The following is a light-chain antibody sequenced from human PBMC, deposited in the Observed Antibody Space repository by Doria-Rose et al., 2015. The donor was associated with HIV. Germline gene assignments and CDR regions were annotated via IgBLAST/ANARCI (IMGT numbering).Light chain of an antibody. CDR3: QQYENLPLT. CDR2: GAS. J-gene: IGKJ4*01. CDR1: QDINNC. V-gene: IGKV1-33*01. Sequence: VTQSPSSLSASVGDRVTISCQASQDINNCLNWYQQKPGKAPKLLIYGASILETGVPSRCSGSGSVTDFNFTVSSPQPEDIATYYCQQYENLPLTFGGGTKIEI.